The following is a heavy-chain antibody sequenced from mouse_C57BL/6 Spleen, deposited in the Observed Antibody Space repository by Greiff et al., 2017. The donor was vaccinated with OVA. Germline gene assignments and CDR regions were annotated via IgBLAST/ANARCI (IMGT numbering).Heavy chain of an antibody. D-gene: IGHD2-3*01. Sequence: QVQLQQPGAELVMPGASVKLSCKASGYTFTSYWMHWVKQRPGQGLEWIGEIDPSDSYPNYHQKFKGKSTLTVDTASSTAYMQLSSLTSEDSAVYYCARQGLLRGDYYAMDYWGQGTSVTVSS. CDR1: GYTFTSYW. V-gene: IGHV1-69*01. CDR3: ARQGLLRGDYYAMDY. CDR2: IDPSDSYP. J-gene: IGHJ4*01.